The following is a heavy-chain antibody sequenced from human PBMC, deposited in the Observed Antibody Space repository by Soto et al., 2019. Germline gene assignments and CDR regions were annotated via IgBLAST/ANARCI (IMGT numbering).Heavy chain of an antibody. V-gene: IGHV1-69*01. J-gene: IGHJ2*01. Sequence: QVPLVQSGAEVKKPGSSVKVSCKASGGTFSNYAISWVRQAPGQGLEWMGGIIPIFGTTNYAQKFQGRLTITADESTATSYMELSRLRSEDTAVYFCARGGRMGNYFFELWGRGTLVTVSS. CDR3: ARGGRMGNYFFEL. D-gene: IGHD4-4*01. CDR1: GGTFSNYA. CDR2: IIPIFGTT.